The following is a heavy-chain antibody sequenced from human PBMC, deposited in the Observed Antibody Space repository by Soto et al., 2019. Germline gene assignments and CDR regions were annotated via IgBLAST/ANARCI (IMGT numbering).Heavy chain of an antibody. J-gene: IGHJ4*02. Sequence: SVKVSCKTSGGTLSNYAISWLRQAPGQGPEWMGSIIPIFDTANYAQKFQGRVTIAADESTSTVYMEMSSLRSEDTAVYYCAREGVDSDVVTFFDYWGQGTLVTVSS. CDR2: IIPIFDTA. V-gene: IGHV1-69*13. CDR3: AREGVDSDVVTFFDY. CDR1: GGTLSNYA. D-gene: IGHD5-18*01.